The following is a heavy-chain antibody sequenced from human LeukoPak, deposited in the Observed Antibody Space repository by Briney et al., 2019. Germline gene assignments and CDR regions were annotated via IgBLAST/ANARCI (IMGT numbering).Heavy chain of an antibody. D-gene: IGHD4-11*01. CDR2: IIPILGIA. CDR3: ARSRVRDYTRLDAFDI. Sequence: ASVKASCKASGGTFSSYTISWVRQAPGQGLEWMGRIIPILGIANYAQKFQGRVTITADKSTSTAYMELSSLRSEDTAVYYCARSRVRDYTRLDAFDIWGQGTMVTVSS. J-gene: IGHJ3*02. V-gene: IGHV1-69*02. CDR1: GGTFSSYT.